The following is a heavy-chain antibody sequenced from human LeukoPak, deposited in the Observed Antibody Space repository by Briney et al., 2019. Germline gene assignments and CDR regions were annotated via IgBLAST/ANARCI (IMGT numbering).Heavy chain of an antibody. Sequence: SETLSLTCTVSGGSISSSSYYWGWIRQPPGKGLEWIGSIYYSGSTYYNPSLKSRVTISVDTSKNQFSLKLSSVTAADTAVYYCARHLPPTGSYGDYPRSDWFDPWGQGTLVTVSS. D-gene: IGHD4-17*01. J-gene: IGHJ5*02. CDR2: IYYSGST. CDR3: ARHLPPTGSYGDYPRSDWFDP. CDR1: GGSISSSSYY. V-gene: IGHV4-39*01.